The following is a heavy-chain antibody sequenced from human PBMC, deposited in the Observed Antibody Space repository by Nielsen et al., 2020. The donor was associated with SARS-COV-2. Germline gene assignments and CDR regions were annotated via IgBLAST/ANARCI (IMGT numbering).Heavy chain of an antibody. V-gene: IGHV4-30-4*01. Sequence: SETLSFTCTVSGGSISSGDYYWTWIRQPPGKGLEYIGYISYSGSTYYDPSLKSRVTISGDTSKNQFSLRLSSVAAADTAVYYCARGGSYFDYWGQGTLITVSS. CDR1: GGSISSGDYY. CDR3: ARGGSYFDY. D-gene: IGHD3-10*01. J-gene: IGHJ4*02. CDR2: ISYSGST.